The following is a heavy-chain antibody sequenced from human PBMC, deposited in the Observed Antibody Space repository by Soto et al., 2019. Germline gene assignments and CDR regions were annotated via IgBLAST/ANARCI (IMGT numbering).Heavy chain of an antibody. CDR1: GGSITSSSYY. CDR2: IYYSGST. Sequence: QLQLQESGPGLVKPSETLSLTCTVSGGSITSSSYYWGWIRQPPGKGLEWIGNIYYSGSTYYNPSRNSPFPISVDTSKNQSSLKLSSVAAADTAVYYCMLGSGWKDFDYWGQGTLVTVSS. D-gene: IGHD3-22*01. CDR3: MLGSGWKDFDY. J-gene: IGHJ4*02. V-gene: IGHV4-39*01.